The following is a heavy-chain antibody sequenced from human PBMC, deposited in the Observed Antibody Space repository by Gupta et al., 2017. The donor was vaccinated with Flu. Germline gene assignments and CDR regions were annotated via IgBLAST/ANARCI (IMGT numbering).Heavy chain of an antibody. J-gene: IGHJ6*04. CDR1: GFTFDEHA. CDR2: ILWSGDRI. CDR3: GKDVKPGGMDV. V-gene: IGHV3-9*01. Sequence: EVHLVESGGGLVQPGGSLRLSCEGSGFTFDEHALHWVRQVPGKGLGWVAGILWSGDRIGYADSVKGRFTISRDNVENFLYLQMNSLRPEDTALYFCGKDVKPGGMDVWGKGTAVTVSS.